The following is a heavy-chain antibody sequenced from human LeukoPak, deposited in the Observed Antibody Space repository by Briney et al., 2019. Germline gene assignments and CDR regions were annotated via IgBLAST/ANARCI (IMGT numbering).Heavy chain of an antibody. D-gene: IGHD1-26*01. CDR1: DGSISSGSYY. Sequence: SQTLSLTCTVSDGSISSGSYYWSWIRQSAGKGLEWIGRVYTSGSTYYNPSLKSRVTISVDTSKNQFSLKLGSVTATDTAVYYCARVSSGGGSYSREFDYWGQGTLVTVSS. V-gene: IGHV4-61*02. CDR3: ARVSSGGGSYSREFDY. J-gene: IGHJ4*02. CDR2: VYTSGST.